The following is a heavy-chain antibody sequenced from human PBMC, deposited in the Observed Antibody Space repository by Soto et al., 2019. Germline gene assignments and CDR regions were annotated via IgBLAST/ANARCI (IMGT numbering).Heavy chain of an antibody. J-gene: IGHJ6*02. D-gene: IGHD6-13*01. Sequence: QVQLVQSGAEVKKPGASVKVSCKASGYTFTSYAMHWVRRAPGQRLEWMGWINAGNGNTKYSQKFQGRVTITRVTSASTAYMELSSLRSEDTAVYYCASSNIAAAPYAMDVWGQGTTVTVSS. CDR2: INAGNGNT. CDR1: GYTFTSYA. V-gene: IGHV1-3*01. CDR3: ASSNIAAAPYAMDV.